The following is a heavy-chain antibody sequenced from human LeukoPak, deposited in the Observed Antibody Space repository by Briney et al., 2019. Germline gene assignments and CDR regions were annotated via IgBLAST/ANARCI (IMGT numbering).Heavy chain of an antibody. CDR1: GGSISSYY. V-gene: IGHV4-59*01. J-gene: IGHJ6*02. CDR2: VYNSGST. CDR3: TRLRSGMDV. Sequence: SETLSLTCTVSGGSISSYYWSWIRQPPGKGLEWIANVYNSGSTNYNPSLKSRVTISVDMFKNQFSLKLTSVTAADTAVYYCTRLRSGMDVWGQGTTVTVSS.